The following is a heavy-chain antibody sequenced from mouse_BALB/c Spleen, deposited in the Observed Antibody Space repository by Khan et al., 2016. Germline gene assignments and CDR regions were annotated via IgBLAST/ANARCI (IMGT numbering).Heavy chain of an antibody. D-gene: IGHD1-1*01. Sequence: EVQLLETGGGLVQPGGSRGLSCEGSGFPFSGFWMSWVRQTPGKTLEWIGDINSDGSAINYAPSIKARFTLFRDNDKSILYLQMSNVRSEDTATYFCMSYGSSWYFDVWGAGTTVTISS. CDR1: GFPFSGFW. V-gene: IGHV11-2*02. J-gene: IGHJ1*01. CDR3: MSYGSSWYFDV. CDR2: INSDGSAI.